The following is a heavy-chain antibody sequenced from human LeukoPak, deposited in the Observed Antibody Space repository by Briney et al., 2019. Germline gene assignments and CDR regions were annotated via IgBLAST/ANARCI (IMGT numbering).Heavy chain of an antibody. D-gene: IGHD3-9*01. CDR1: GYTFTSYA. V-gene: IGHV7-4-1*02. Sequence: ASVKVSCKASGYTFTSYAMNWVRQAPGQGLEWMGWINTYTGNPTYAQGFTGRFVFSLDTSVSTAYLQISSLKAEDTAVYYCATMTNKYYDILTGSKFYYYYYGMDVWGQGTTVTVSS. J-gene: IGHJ6*02. CDR2: INTYTGNP. CDR3: ATMTNKYYDILTGSKFYYYYYGMDV.